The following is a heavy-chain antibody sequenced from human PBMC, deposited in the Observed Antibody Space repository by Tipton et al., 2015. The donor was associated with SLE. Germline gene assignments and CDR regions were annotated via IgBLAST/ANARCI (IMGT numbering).Heavy chain of an antibody. D-gene: IGHD1-26*01. CDR3: ARGWELLKSFDY. Sequence: LRLSCAVSGGSISSGGYSWSWIRQPPGKGLEWIGYIYHSGSTYYNPSLKSRVTISVDRSKNSLYLQMNSLRAEDTAVYYCARGWELLKSFDYWGQGTLVTVSS. CDR2: IYHSGST. CDR1: GGSISSGGYS. J-gene: IGHJ4*02. V-gene: IGHV4-30-2*01.